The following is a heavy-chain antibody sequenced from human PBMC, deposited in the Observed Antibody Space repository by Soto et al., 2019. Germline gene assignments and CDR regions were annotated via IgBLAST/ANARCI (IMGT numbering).Heavy chain of an antibody. J-gene: IGHJ6*02. CDR2: INPSGRST. CDR1: GYTFTSYY. CDR3: AREKLAAAGRNYYYYGMAV. V-gene: IGHV1-46*01. D-gene: IGHD6-13*01. Sequence: ASVKVSCKASGYTFTSYYMHWVRQAPGQGLERMGIINPSGRSTSYAQQFQGRVTMTRDTSTSTVYMELSSLRSEDTAVYYCAREKLAAAGRNYYYYGMAVWGQGATVTVSS.